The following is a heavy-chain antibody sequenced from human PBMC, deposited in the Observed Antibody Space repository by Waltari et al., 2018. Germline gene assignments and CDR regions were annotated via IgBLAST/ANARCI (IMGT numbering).Heavy chain of an antibody. D-gene: IGHD3-16*01. CDR1: GYRFNSYG. CDR2: ASTYNGKT. CDR3: IRGADWFDP. Sequence: QVQVVQSGGEVKKPGASVKVSCKTSGYRFNSYGITWVRQAPGQGLEWMGWASTYNGKTDYGQKFQGRFTMTTDTSTSTAYMELMSLTSDDTAVYYCIRGADWFDPWGQGTLVTVSS. V-gene: IGHV1-18*01. J-gene: IGHJ5*02.